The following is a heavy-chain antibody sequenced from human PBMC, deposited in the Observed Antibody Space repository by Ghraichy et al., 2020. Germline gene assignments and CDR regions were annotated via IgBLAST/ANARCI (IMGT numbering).Heavy chain of an antibody. J-gene: IGHJ4*02. CDR3: AQSGYNYGWGY. CDR1: SGSISSSY. D-gene: IGHD5-18*01. V-gene: IGHV4-4*09. CDR2: IHTSGRT. Sequence: SETLSLSCTVSSGSISSSYWSWIRQPPGKGLEWIGYIHTSGRTDYNPSLKSRVTISLDTSKNQVSLRLTSVTDADTAAYYCAQSGYNYGWGYWGQGTLVTVSS.